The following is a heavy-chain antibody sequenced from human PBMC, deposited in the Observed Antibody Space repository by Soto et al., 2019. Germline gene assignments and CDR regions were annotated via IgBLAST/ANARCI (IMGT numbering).Heavy chain of an antibody. CDR1: GFTFSSYA. J-gene: IGHJ6*02. Sequence: PGGSLRLSCAASGFTFSSYAMHWVRQAPGKGLEWVAVISYDGSNKYYADSVKGRFTISRDNSKNTLYLQMNSLRAEDTAVYYCARDQNDFWSGYSDYYYGMDVWGQGTTVTVSS. CDR2: ISYDGSNK. D-gene: IGHD3-3*01. CDR3: ARDQNDFWSGYSDYYYGMDV. V-gene: IGHV3-30-3*01.